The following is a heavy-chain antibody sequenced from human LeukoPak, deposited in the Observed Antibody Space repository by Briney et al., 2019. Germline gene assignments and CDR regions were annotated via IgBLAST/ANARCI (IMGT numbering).Heavy chain of an antibody. V-gene: IGHV3-23*01. CDR2: LSGGGDSR. CDR1: GFSFSNYA. J-gene: IGHJ4*02. Sequence: GGSLRLSCAASGFSFSNYAMSWVRQAPGKGLEWVSSLSGGGDSRYYADSVMGRFTISRDNSKNTLYLQMNSLRAEDTAVYYCAKAVRSMVTGGGYFDSWGQGTLVTVSS. CDR3: AKAVRSMVTGGGYFDS. D-gene: IGHD3-10*01.